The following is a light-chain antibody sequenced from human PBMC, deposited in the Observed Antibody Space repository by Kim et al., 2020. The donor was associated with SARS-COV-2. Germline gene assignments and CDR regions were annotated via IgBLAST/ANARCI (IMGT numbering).Light chain of an antibody. V-gene: IGKV3-20*01. J-gene: IGKJ2*03. Sequence: LSPGERDTLSCRANQRISSNYLAWYQHKPGQSPRLLIHDASNRATGIPDRFSGSGSGTDFTLTISRLEPEDFAVYYCHQYIRSPYSFGQGTKLEI. CDR1: QRISSNY. CDR2: DAS. CDR3: HQYIRSPYS.